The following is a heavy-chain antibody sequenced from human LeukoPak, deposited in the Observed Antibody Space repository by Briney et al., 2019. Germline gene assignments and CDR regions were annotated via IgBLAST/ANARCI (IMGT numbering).Heavy chain of an antibody. CDR2: FNQSGST. V-gene: IGHV4-34*01. CDR3: ARGLPGAAFDI. J-gene: IGHJ3*02. CDR1: GGSFSGYY. Sequence: PSETLALTCAVHGGSFSGYYWSWIRQPPGKGLGWIGEFNQSGSTNYNPSLKSGVTISVDTFKNQFSLKLSSVTAADTAVYYCARGLPGAAFDIWGRGTMVTVSS. D-gene: IGHD3-10*01.